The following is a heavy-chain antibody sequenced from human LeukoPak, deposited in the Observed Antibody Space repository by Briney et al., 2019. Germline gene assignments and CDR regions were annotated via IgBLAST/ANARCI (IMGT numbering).Heavy chain of an antibody. D-gene: IGHD2-15*01. CDR2: TSGSDGST. CDR1: GFTFSNYA. V-gene: IGHV3-23*01. J-gene: IGHJ4*02. CDR3: AKGRGYCTGGSCYSDY. Sequence: EGSLRLSCTASGFTFSNYAMSWVRQAPGKGLEWVSTTSGSDGSTYYADSVKGRFTISRDNSKNTLYLQMNSLRVEDTAIYYCAKGRGYCTGGSCYSDYWGQGTLVTVSS.